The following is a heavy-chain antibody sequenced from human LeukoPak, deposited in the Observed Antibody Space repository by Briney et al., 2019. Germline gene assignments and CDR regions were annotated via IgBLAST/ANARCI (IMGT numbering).Heavy chain of an antibody. J-gene: IGHJ4*02. CDR2: IDYSRDT. CDR1: GGSISSYY. Sequence: PSEILPLTCTVSGGSISSYYWSWIRQPPGKGLEWIGNIDYSRDTNYNPSLRSRVTILVDKSRNQFSLKLNSVTAADTAVYYCARNGPHYYDKSGYLDSWGQGTLVTVSS. V-gene: IGHV4-59*03. CDR3: ARNGPHYYDKSGYLDS. D-gene: IGHD3-22*01.